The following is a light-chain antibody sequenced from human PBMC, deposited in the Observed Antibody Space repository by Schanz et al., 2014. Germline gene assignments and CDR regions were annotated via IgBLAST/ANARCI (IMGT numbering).Light chain of an antibody. J-gene: IGKJ1*01. Sequence: DIQMTQSPSSLSASVGDRVTITCRASQSISTYLNWYQHKPGKAPKLLIYAASSLQGGVPSRFSGSGSGTEFTLTISSLQPDDFATYSCQQYNSYTFGQGTKVEIK. CDR1: QSISTY. V-gene: IGKV1-39*01. CDR2: AAS. CDR3: QQYNSYT.